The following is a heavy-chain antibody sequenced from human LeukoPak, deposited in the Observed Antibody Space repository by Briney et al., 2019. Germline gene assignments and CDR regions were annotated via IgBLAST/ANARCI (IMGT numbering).Heavy chain of an antibody. CDR3: ARDMSGSYSTRFDP. CDR2: ISAYNGNT. Sequence: GASVKVSRKASGYTFTTYGINWVRQAPGQGLEWMGWISAYNGNTNYAQRFQGRATMSTDTSTSTAYMELRSLRSDDTAVYYCARDMSGSYSTRFDPWGQGTLVTVSS. J-gene: IGHJ5*02. V-gene: IGHV1-18*01. CDR1: GYTFTTYG. D-gene: IGHD1-26*01.